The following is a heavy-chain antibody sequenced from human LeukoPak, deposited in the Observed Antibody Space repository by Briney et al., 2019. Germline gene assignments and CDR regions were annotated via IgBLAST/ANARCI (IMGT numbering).Heavy chain of an antibody. J-gene: IGHJ4*02. V-gene: IGHV3-21*01. CDR3: TREVAVAFDS. CDR1: GFTLSSYS. Sequence: TGGSLRLSCAASGFTLSSYSMNWVRQAPGKGLEWVSSISSTSSYICYADSVKGRFTISRDNAKNSLYLQMNSLRAEDTAVYYCTREVAVAFDSWGQGTLVTVSS. D-gene: IGHD6-19*01. CDR2: ISSTSSYI.